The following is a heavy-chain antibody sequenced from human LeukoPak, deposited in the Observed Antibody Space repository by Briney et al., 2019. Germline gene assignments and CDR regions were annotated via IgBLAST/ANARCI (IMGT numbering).Heavy chain of an antibody. V-gene: IGHV3-49*04. CDR2: IRSKAYGGTT. J-gene: IGHJ4*02. CDR1: GFTFGDYA. CDR3: TRARIASSIFGVVISPPDY. D-gene: IGHD3-3*01. Sequence: RSLRLSCTASGFTFGDYAMSWVRQAPGKGLEWVGFIRSKAYGGTTEYAASVKGRFTISRDDSKSIAYLQMNSLKTEDTAVYYCTRARIASSIFGVVISPPDYWGQGTLVTVSS.